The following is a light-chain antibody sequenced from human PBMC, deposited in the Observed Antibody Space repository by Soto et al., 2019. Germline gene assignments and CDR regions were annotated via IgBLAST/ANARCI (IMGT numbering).Light chain of an antibody. CDR3: KQCNFYWT. CDR2: NVS. Sequence: DIQMTQSPSTLPASVGDRVTITCRASQTIGNWLAWYQQKTGKVPKLLIYNVSSLESGDPSRFSGSGSGTEFPLTISSLQPADFATYYCKQCNFYWTFGQGTKVEIK. CDR1: QTIGNW. V-gene: IGKV1-5*03. J-gene: IGKJ1*01.